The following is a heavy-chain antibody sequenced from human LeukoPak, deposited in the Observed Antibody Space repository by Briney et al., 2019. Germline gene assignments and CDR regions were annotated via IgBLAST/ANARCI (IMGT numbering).Heavy chain of an antibody. CDR1: GFTICTYS. J-gene: IGHJ4*02. Sequence: GWALRISCAASGFTICTYSFTWVRPAPGGGLDGVAVISGSDGSTNYADSVKGRFTISRDNSKNSLYLQMNSLRAEDTAVYYCAGGRRHLVHGPLDDWGQGTLVTVSS. D-gene: IGHD6-13*01. CDR3: AGGRRHLVHGPLDD. V-gene: IGHV3-23*01. CDR2: ISGSDGST.